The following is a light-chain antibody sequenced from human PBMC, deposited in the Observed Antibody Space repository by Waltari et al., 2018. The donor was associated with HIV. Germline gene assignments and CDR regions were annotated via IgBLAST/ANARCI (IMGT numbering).Light chain of an antibody. J-gene: IGLJ1*01. CDR1: SSDVGGSNY. Sequence: QSALTQPRSVSGSPGQSVTISCTGTSSDVGGSNYVSWYQQSPGKAPKLMIYDVSKRPSGVPDRFSGSKSDNTASLTISGLQAEDEADYYCCSYAGVVYVFGSGTEVTVL. CDR3: CSYAGVVYV. CDR2: DVS. V-gene: IGLV2-11*01.